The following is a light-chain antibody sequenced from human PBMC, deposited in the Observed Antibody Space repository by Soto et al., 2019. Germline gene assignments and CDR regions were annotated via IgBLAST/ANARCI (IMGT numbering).Light chain of an antibody. V-gene: IGLV1-44*01. CDR3: AAWDDSLNAAV. CDR2: SNN. Sequence: QSVLTQPPSASGTPGQRVTISCSGSSSNIGSNTVNWYQQLPGTAPKLLIYSNNQRPSGVPDRFSGSKSGTSASLAISGLQSEDEADYYCAAWDDSLNAAVFGGGIQLTVL. J-gene: IGLJ7*01. CDR1: SSNIGSNT.